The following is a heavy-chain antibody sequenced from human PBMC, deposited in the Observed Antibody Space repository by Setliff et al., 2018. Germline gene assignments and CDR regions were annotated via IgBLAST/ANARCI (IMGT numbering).Heavy chain of an antibody. J-gene: IGHJ6*02. CDR2: ISYDGSNK. CDR1: GFTFSSYA. Sequence: PGVSLRLSCAASGFTFSSYAMHWVRQAPGKGLEWVAVISYDGSNKYYADSVKGRFTISRDNSKNTLYLQMNSLRAEDTAVYYCARERGSYGKLYYYYGMDVWGQGTTVTVSS. CDR3: ARERGSYGKLYYYYGMDV. V-gene: IGHV3-30-3*01. D-gene: IGHD1-26*01.